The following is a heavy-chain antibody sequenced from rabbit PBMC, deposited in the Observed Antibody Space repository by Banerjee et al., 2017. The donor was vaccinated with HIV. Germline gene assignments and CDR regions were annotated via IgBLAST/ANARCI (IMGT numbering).Heavy chain of an antibody. D-gene: IGHD8-1*01. V-gene: IGHV1S40*01. J-gene: IGHJ4*01. Sequence: QSVEESGGDLVKPGASLTLTCTASGFSFSSSYYMCWVRQAPGKGLEWIACIYVGSSDTTYYASWAKGRFTISKTSSTTVDLKMTSLTAADTATYFCARSGNTDYSYFNLWGQGTLVTVS. CDR3: ARSGNTDYSYFNL. CDR2: IYVGSSDTT. CDR1: GFSFSSSYY.